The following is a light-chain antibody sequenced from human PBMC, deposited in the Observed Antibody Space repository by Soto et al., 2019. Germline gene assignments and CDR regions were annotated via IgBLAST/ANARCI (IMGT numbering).Light chain of an antibody. J-gene: IGLJ3*02. CDR1: SSNIGAGYD. V-gene: IGLV1-40*01. CDR2: GNS. CDR3: QSYDSSMSDDV. Sequence: QSVLTQPPSVSGAPGQRVTISCTGSSSNIGAGYDVHWYQQLPGTAPKLLIYGNSNRPSGVPDRFSGSNSGTSASLAITGLQAEDEADYYCQSYDSSMSDDVFGTGTKLTVL.